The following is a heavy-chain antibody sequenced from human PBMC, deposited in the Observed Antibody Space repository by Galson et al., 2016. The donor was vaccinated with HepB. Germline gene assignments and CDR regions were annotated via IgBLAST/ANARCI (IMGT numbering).Heavy chain of an antibody. CDR2: ISSSGSHI. D-gene: IGHD4-17*01. CDR3: ARSGWGTTVTTHFGY. CDR1: GFTFSNHT. J-gene: IGHJ4*02. Sequence: SLRLSCAASGFTFSNHTMNWVRQAPGKGLEWVSSISSSGSHIYYADSVKGRFTISRDNAKNSMYLQMSSLRAEDTAVYFCARSGWGTTVTTHFGYWGQGALVTVSS. V-gene: IGHV3-21*01.